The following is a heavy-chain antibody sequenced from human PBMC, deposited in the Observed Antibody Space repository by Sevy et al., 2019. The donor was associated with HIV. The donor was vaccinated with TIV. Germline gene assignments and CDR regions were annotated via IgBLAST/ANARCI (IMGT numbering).Heavy chain of an antibody. J-gene: IGHJ4*02. CDR1: GFTFSDYY. Sequence: GGSLRLSCAASGFTFSDYYISWIRQAPGKGLEWVSYISSRGSTIYYADSVKGRFTISRDNAKNSLYLQMNSLRAEDTAVYYCATGGYDYVWGSPGTGAPWFDYWGQGTLVTVSS. CDR2: ISSRGSTI. V-gene: IGHV3-11*04. CDR3: ATGGYDYVWGSPGTGAPWFDY. D-gene: IGHD3-16*01.